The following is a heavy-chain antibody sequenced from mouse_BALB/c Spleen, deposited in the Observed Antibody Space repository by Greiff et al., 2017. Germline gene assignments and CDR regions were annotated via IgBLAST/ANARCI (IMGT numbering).Heavy chain of an antibody. CDR1: GYTFTSYW. J-gene: IGHJ3*01. Sequence: QVQLQQSGAELARPGASVKLSCKASGYTFTSYWMQWVKQRPGQGLEWIGAIYPGDGDTRYTQKFKGKATLTADKSSSTAYMQLSSLASEDSAVYYCARSGTTARAWFAYWGQGTLVTVSA. V-gene: IGHV1-87*01. D-gene: IGHD1-2*01. CDR2: IYPGDGDT. CDR3: ARSGTTARAWFAY.